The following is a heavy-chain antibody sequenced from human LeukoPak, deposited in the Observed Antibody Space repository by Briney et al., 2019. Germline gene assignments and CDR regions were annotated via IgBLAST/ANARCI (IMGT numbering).Heavy chain of an antibody. CDR1: GFIVTSYP. D-gene: IGHD6-19*01. CDR2: ISRSGITI. V-gene: IGHV3-23*01. CDR3: AKRPASITVTGVFDY. J-gene: IGHJ4*02. Sequence: GGSLRLSCAASGFIVTSYPMNWVRQAPGKGLEWISFISRSGITIYYADSVKGRFTISRDNSKNTLYLQMSSLRVEDTAVYYCAKRPASITVTGVFDYWGQGTLVTVSS.